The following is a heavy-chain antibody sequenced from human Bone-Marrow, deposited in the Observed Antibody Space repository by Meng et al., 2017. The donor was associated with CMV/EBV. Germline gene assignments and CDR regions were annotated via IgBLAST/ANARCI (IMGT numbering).Heavy chain of an antibody. J-gene: IGHJ4*02. Sequence: ASVKVSCKASGYTFTSYDINWVRQATGQGLEWMGWMNPNSGNTGYAQKFQGRVTMTRNTSISTAYMELSRLRSDDTAVYYCARARPRRAAANFDYWGQGTLVTVSS. CDR1: GYTFTSYD. V-gene: IGHV1-8*02. CDR2: MNPNSGNT. CDR3: ARARPRRAAANFDY. D-gene: IGHD6-13*01.